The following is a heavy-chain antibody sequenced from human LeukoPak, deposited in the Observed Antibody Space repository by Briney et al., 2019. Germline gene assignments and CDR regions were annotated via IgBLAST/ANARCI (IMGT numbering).Heavy chain of an antibody. CDR1: GYTFTGYY. Sequence: ASVKVSCKASGYTFTGYYMHWVRQAPGQGLEWMGRINPNSGGTNYAQKFQGRVTMARDTSISTAYMELSRLRSDDTAVYYCARDDSRYYDSSGYRDYWGRGTLVTVSS. CDR3: ARDDSRYYDSSGYRDY. CDR2: INPNSGGT. V-gene: IGHV1-2*06. J-gene: IGHJ4*02. D-gene: IGHD3-22*01.